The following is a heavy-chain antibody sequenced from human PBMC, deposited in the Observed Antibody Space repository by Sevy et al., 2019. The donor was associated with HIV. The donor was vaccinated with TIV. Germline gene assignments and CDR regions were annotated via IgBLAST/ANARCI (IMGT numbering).Heavy chain of an antibody. V-gene: IGHV3-30*04. Sequence: GGSLRLSCAASGFNFSDYAMHWIRQAPGKGPEWVTVISFKGRNQYYAGSVKGRFTISRDNSKYTLYLEMNSLRPEDTAIYYCAKALTPQYDFWSGPDYWGQGTLVTVSS. CDR1: GFNFSDYA. J-gene: IGHJ4*02. CDR3: AKALTPQYDFWSGPDY. CDR2: ISFKGRNQ. D-gene: IGHD3-3*01.